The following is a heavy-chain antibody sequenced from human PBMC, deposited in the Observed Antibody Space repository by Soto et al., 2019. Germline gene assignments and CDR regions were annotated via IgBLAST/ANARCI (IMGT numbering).Heavy chain of an antibody. D-gene: IGHD4-17*01. CDR1: VGSFSGYY. V-gene: IGHV4-34*01. CDR3: ARGHGVLKTEY. J-gene: IGHJ4*02. Sequence: SETLSLTCAVYVGSFSGYYWSWIRQPPGKGLEWIGEINHSGSTNYNPSLKSRVTISVDTSKNQFSLKLSSVTAADTAVYYCARGHGVLKTEYWGQGTLVTVSS. CDR2: INHSGST.